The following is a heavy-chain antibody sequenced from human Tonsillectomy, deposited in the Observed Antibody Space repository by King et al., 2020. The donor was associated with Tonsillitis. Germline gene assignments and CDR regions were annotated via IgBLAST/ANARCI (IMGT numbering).Heavy chain of an antibody. D-gene: IGHD5-12*01. CDR2: IIPISVTT. CDR3: ARVAKTSGYDIYYYDY. Sequence: GQLVQSGAEVKKPGSSVKVSCKASGGSFSTYTINWVRQAPGQGLEWMGGIIPISVTTNYAQKFQGRVTITADESTTTAYMDLRSLTSEDTAVYYCARVAKTSGYDIYYYDYWGQGTLVTVSS. CDR1: GGSFSTYT. J-gene: IGHJ4*02. V-gene: IGHV1-69*01.